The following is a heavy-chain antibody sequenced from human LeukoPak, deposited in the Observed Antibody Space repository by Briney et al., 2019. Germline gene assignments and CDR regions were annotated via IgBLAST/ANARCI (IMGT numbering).Heavy chain of an antibody. Sequence: GGSLRLSCAASGFTFSSYAMHWVRQAPGKGLEWVAVISYDGSNKYYADSVKGRFTISRDNSKNTLYLQMNSLRAEDTAVYYCARDVLLQQLVLRRYYYYYGMDVWGQGTTATVSS. V-gene: IGHV3-30*04. D-gene: IGHD6-13*01. CDR1: GFTFSSYA. CDR3: ARDVLLQQLVLRRYYYYYGMDV. J-gene: IGHJ6*02. CDR2: ISYDGSNK.